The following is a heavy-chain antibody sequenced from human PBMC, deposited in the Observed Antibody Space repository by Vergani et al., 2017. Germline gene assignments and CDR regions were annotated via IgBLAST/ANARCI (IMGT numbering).Heavy chain of an antibody. CDR1: GFSLSTTGVC. CDR2: IDWDDDK. J-gene: IGHJ4*02. D-gene: IGHD6-13*01. CDR3: AHSRSWYDGRYYFDY. Sequence: QVTLRESGPALVKPTQTLTLTCTFSGFSLSTTGVCVSWIRQPPGKALEWLARIDWDDDKYYSTSLKTRLTISKDTAKYQVVLTMTNMDPVDTATYYCAHSRSWYDGRYYFDYWGQGTLVTVSS. V-gene: IGHV2-70*15.